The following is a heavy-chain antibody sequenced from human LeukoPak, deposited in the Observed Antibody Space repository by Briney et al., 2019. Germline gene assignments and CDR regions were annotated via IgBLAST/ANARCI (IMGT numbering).Heavy chain of an antibody. J-gene: IGHJ5*02. Sequence: SETLSLTCTVSGGSISSYYWSWIRQPPGKGLEWIGYIYYSGSTNYNPSLKSRVTISVDTSKNQFSLKLSSVTAADTTVYYCARHRGFITLNWFDPWGQGTLVTVSS. CDR1: GGSISSYY. V-gene: IGHV4-59*08. D-gene: IGHD3-22*01. CDR3: ARHRGFITLNWFDP. CDR2: IYYSGST.